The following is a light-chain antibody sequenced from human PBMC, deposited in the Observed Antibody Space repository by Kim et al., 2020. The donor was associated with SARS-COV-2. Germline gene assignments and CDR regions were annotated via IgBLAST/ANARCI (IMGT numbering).Light chain of an antibody. CDR2: AAS. J-gene: IGKJ2*01. Sequence: EIMLTQSPGTLSLSPGERATLSCRASQSVSSSSLAWYQQKPGQAPGQAPRLLIYAASTRATGIPDRFSGSGSGTDFTLTISRLEPEDFEVYYCQQYGSSPGTFGQGTKLEI. CDR1: QSVSSSS. CDR3: QQYGSSPGT. V-gene: IGKV3-20*01.